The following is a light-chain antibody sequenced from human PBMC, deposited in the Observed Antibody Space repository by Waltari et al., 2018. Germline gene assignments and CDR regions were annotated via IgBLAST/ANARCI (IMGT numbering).Light chain of an antibody. CDR1: QSVSRF. V-gene: IGKV3-20*01. CDR2: GAS. CDR3: QKYDRLPAT. Sequence: EIVLTQSPGTLSLSPGERGTLSCRASQSVSRFLAWYQQKPGQAPRLLIYGASTRATGIPDRFSGSGSGTDFSLTISRLEPEDFAVYYCQKYDRLPATFSQGTKVEIK. J-gene: IGKJ1*01.